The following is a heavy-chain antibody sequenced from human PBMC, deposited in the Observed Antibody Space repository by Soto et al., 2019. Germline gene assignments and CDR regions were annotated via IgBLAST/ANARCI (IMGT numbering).Heavy chain of an antibody. CDR2: INHSGST. D-gene: IGHD3-10*01. CDR3: ARVRGRYYGSVYYYGMDV. Sequence: ASETLSVTCAVYGGSFSGYYWSWIRQPPGKGLEWIGEINHSGSTNYNPSLKSRVTISVDTSKNQFSLKLSSVTAADTAVYYCARVRGRYYGSVYYYGMDVWGQGTTVT. CDR1: GGSFSGYY. J-gene: IGHJ6*02. V-gene: IGHV4-34*01.